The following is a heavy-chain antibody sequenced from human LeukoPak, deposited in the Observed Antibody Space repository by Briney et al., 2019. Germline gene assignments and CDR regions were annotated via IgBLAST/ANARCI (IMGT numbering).Heavy chain of an antibody. Sequence: SETLSLTCTVSGGSISSSSYSWGWIRQPPGKGLEWIGSIYYSGSTYYNPSLKSRVTISVDRSKNQFSLKLSSATAADTAVYYCARGGGSPKLMDYWGQGTLVTVSS. CDR2: IYYSGST. J-gene: IGHJ4*02. CDR3: ARGGGSPKLMDY. CDR1: GGSISSSSYS. D-gene: IGHD3-16*01. V-gene: IGHV4-39*07.